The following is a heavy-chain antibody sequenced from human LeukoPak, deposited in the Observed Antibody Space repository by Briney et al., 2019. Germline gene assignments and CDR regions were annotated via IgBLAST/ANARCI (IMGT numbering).Heavy chain of an antibody. D-gene: IGHD3-22*01. CDR2: ISSSGSI. CDR3: ARGPYSYDSSGAFDS. V-gene: IGHV4-61*02. CDR1: VDSISRGDYY. J-gene: IGHJ3*02. Sequence: SETLSLTCTVSVDSISRGDYYWGWVRQPAGKGLEWIPRISSSGSINYNPPLKSRVTISVDKTKNQFSLKLSCVTAADTAVYFCARGPYSYDSSGAFDSWGQGTMVTVSA.